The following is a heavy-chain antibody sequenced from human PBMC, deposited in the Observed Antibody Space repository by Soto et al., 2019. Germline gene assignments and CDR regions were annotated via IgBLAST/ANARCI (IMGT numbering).Heavy chain of an antibody. J-gene: IGHJ3*02. CDR3: AKGDCGGDCYCFDAFDI. CDR1: GFTFSSYG. V-gene: IGHV3-30*18. Sequence: QVQLVESGGGVVQPGRSLRLSCAASGFTFSSYGMHWVRQAPGKGLEWVAVISYDGSNKYYADSVKGRFTISRDNSKNTLYLQMTSLRAEDTAVYYCAKGDCGGDCYCFDAFDIWGQGTMVTVSS. CDR2: ISYDGSNK. D-gene: IGHD2-21*02.